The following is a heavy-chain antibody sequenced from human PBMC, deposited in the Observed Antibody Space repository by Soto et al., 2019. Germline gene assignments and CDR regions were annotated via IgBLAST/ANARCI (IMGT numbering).Heavy chain of an antibody. CDR1: YGTISSGGYY. CDR2: IYYSGST. J-gene: IGHJ6*03. Sequence: TLCHRCTVSYGTISSGGYYWSWIRQHPGKGLEWIGYIYYSGSTYYNPSLKSRVTISVDTSKNQFSLKLSSVTAADTAVYYCARGRRGYCSGGSCYLIYYYYYMDVWGKGTTVTVSS. D-gene: IGHD2-15*01. CDR3: ARGRRGYCSGGSCYLIYYYYYMDV. V-gene: IGHV4-31*03.